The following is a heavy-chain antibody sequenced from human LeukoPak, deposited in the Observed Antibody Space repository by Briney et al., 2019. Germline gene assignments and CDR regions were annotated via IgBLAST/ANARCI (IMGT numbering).Heavy chain of an antibody. CDR2: ISYDGSNK. Sequence: GGSLRLSCAASGLTFSSYGMHWVRQDPGKGLEWVAVISYDGSNKYYADSVKGRFTISRDNSKNTLYLQMNSLRAEDTAVYYCAKGSSSSWYVFDHWGQGTLVTVSS. CDR3: AKGSSSSWYVFDH. V-gene: IGHV3-30*18. CDR1: GLTFSSYG. D-gene: IGHD6-13*01. J-gene: IGHJ4*02.